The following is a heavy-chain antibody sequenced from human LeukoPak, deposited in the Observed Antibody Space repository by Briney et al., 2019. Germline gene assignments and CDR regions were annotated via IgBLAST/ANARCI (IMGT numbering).Heavy chain of an antibody. J-gene: IGHJ6*01. Sequence: GRSLRLSRAGSGFSFSRYWMAWVRPAPGKGLEWVASINQDVSRIHYVDSVKGRFTISRDKAKRSLFLQMTSLRVEGTAVYYGARLKGDVFKLVYWRQGAPVTVSS. V-gene: IGHV3-7*01. CDR3: ARLKGDVFKLVY. D-gene: IGHD5/OR15-5a*01. CDR2: INQDVSRI. CDR1: GFSFSRYW.